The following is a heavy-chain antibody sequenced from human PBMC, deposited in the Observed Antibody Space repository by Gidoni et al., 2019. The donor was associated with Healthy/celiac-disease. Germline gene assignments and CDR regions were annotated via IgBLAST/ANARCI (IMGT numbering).Heavy chain of an antibody. CDR1: GFTFSNAW. CDR3: TTDLLWFGDG. D-gene: IGHD3-10*01. Sequence: EVQLVESGGGWVKPGGSLSLSCAASGFTFSNAWMSWAPQAPGKGLEWVGRIKSKTDGGTTDYAAPVKGRFTISRDDSKNTLYLQMNSLKTEDTAVYYCTTDLLWFGDGWGQGTLVTVSS. J-gene: IGHJ4*02. CDR2: IKSKTDGGTT. V-gene: IGHV3-15*01.